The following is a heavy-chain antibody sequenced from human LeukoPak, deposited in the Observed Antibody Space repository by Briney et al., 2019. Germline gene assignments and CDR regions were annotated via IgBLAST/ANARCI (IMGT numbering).Heavy chain of an antibody. V-gene: IGHV3-48*01. D-gene: IGHD3-10*01. CDR2: ISSSSVI. J-gene: IGHJ4*02. CDR3: ARGAYSGRSSYFDY. CDR1: GFTFSSYS. Sequence: GGSRRLSCAASGFTFSSYSIYWVRQAQGKGRGWISYISSSSVIDYADSVKGRFTVSRDNAKNSLFLQMNSLRAEDTAVYYCARGAYSGRSSYFDYWGQGTLVTVSS.